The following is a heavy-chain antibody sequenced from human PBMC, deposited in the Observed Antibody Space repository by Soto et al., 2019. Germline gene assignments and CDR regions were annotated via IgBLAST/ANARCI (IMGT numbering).Heavy chain of an antibody. CDR3: ARHSRDYYGSGEYNWFDP. CDR1: GGSLSSYY. D-gene: IGHD3-10*01. Sequence: SQTLSLTCTVSGGSLSSYYWSWIRQPPGKGLEWIGYIYYSGSTNYNPSLKSRVTISVDTSKNQFSLKLSSVTAADTAVYYCARHSRDYYGSGEYNWFDPWGQGTLVTVSS. V-gene: IGHV4-59*08. J-gene: IGHJ5*02. CDR2: IYYSGST.